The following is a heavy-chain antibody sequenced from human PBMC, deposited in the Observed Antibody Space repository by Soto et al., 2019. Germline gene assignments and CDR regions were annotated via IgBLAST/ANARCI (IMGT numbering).Heavy chain of an antibody. J-gene: IGHJ4*02. CDR1: GFSLNTRGVG. V-gene: IGHV2-5*02. CDR2: IYWDDDK. CDR3: AHRQTYCGGDCYSGFDY. D-gene: IGHD2-21*02. Sequence: QITLKESGPTLVKPTQTLTLTCTFSGFSLNTRGVGVGWIRQPPGKALEWLALIYWDDDKRYSPCLKSRLTITKDTSKNQLVLTMTNMDPVDTATYYCAHRQTYCGGDCYSGFDYWGQGTLVTVSS.